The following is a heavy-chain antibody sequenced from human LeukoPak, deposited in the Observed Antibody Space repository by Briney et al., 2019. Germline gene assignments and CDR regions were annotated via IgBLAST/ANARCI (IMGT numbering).Heavy chain of an antibody. CDR3: ARDRGWEQWLATYYYYGMDV. V-gene: IGHV1-2*07. J-gene: IGHJ6*02. CDR2: INPNSGGT. Sequence: ASVTVSCKASGYTFTGYYMHWVRQAPGQGLEWMGWINPNSGGTNYAHKFQGGVTMTRDTSISTAYMELSRLRSDDTAVYYCARDRGWEQWLATYYYYGMDVWGQGTTVTVSS. D-gene: IGHD6-19*01. CDR1: GYTFTGYY.